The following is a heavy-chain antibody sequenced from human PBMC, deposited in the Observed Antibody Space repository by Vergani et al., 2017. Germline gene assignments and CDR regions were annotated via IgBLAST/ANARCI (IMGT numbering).Heavy chain of an antibody. J-gene: IGHJ6*02. D-gene: IGHD1-26*01. Sequence: QVQLVQSGAEVKKPGASVKVSCKASGYTFTSYYMHWVRQAPGQGLEWMGIINPSGGSTSYAQKFQGRVTMTRDTSTSTVYMELSSLRSEDTAVYYCAGDLASGELMGATHSGMDVWGQGTTVTVSS. CDR3: AGDLASGELMGATHSGMDV. CDR2: INPSGGST. CDR1: GYTFTSYY. V-gene: IGHV1-46*03.